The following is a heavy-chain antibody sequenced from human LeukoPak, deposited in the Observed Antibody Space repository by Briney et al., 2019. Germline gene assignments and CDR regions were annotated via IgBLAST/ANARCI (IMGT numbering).Heavy chain of an antibody. V-gene: IGHV3-23*01. D-gene: IGHD6-19*01. CDR2: ISGSGGST. Sequence: PGGSLRLSCAASGFTFSSYSMNWVRQAPGKGLEWVSAISGSGGSTYYADSVKGRFTISRDNSKNTLYLQMNSLRAEDTAVYYCAKGAGWYFYYFDYWGQGTLVTVSS. CDR3: AKGAGWYFYYFDY. CDR1: GFTFSSYS. J-gene: IGHJ4*02.